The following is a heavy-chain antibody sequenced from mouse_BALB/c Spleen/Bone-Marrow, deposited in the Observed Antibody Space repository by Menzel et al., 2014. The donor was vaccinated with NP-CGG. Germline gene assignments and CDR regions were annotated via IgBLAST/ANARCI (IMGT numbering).Heavy chain of an antibody. J-gene: IGHJ3*01. V-gene: IGHV4-1*02. D-gene: IGHD1-2*01. Sequence: EVQRVESGGGLVQPGGSLKLSCAASGFDFSGYWMSWVRQAPGKGLEWIGEINPGSSTINYTPSLKDKFIISRDNAKNTLYLQMSKVRSEDTALYYCARLHHYGYFAYWGQGTLVTVSA. CDR2: INPGSSTI. CDR1: GFDFSGYW. CDR3: ARLHHYGYFAY.